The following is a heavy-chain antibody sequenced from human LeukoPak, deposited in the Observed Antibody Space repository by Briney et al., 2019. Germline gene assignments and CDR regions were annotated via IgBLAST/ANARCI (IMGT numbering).Heavy chain of an antibody. V-gene: IGHV5-10-1*01. CDR3: ARGGYSSSWYYWFDP. CDR2: IDPRDSYT. CDR1: GYSFTSYW. Sequence: GESLKISCKGSGYSFTSYWISWVRHVPGKGLEWMGRIDPRDSYTNYSPSFEGHVTISADKSISTAYLHWSSLKASDSVMYYCARGGYSSSWYYWFDPWGQGTLVTVSS. J-gene: IGHJ5*02. D-gene: IGHD6-13*01.